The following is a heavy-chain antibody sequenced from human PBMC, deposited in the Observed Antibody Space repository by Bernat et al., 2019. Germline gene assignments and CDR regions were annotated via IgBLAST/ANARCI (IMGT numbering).Heavy chain of an antibody. Sequence: QVQLVESGGGLVKPGGSLRLSCAASGFTFSSYGMHWVRQAPGKGLEWVAVIWYDGSNKYYADSVKGRFTISRDNSKNTLYLQMNSLRAEDTAVYYCARVSVAYGGNSPGDYWGQGTLVTVSS. V-gene: IGHV3-33*01. CDR3: ARVSVAYGGNSPGDY. D-gene: IGHD4-23*01. CDR2: IWYDGSNK. CDR1: GFTFSSYG. J-gene: IGHJ4*02.